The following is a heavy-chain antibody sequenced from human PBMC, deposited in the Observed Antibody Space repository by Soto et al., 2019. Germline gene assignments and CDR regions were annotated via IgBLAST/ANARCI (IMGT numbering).Heavy chain of an antibody. J-gene: IGHJ4*02. CDR1: GGSVSSGSYY. V-gene: IGHV4-61*01. D-gene: IGHD3-3*01. CDR2: IYYSGST. CDR3: ARVERSGYLTIDY. Sequence: QVQLQESGPGLVKPSETLSLTCTVSGGSVSSGSYYWSWIRQPPGKGLEWIGYIYYSGSTNYNPPLKSRVTISVDTSKNQFSLRLSSVTAADTAVYYCARVERSGYLTIDYWGQGTLVTVSS.